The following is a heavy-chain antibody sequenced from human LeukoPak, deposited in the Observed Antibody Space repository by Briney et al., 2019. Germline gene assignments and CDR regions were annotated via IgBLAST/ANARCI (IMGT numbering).Heavy chain of an antibody. CDR1: GGSISSYY. D-gene: IGHD5-18*01. J-gene: IGHJ5*02. V-gene: IGHV4-59*08. Sequence: PSETLSLTCTVSGGSISSYYWSWIRQPPRKGLEWIGYIYYSGSTNYNPSLKSRVTISVDTSKNQFSLKLSSVTAADTAVYYCARHQGVRGYSYGSPGWFDPWGQGTLVTVSS. CDR2: IYYSGST. CDR3: ARHQGVRGYSYGSPGWFDP.